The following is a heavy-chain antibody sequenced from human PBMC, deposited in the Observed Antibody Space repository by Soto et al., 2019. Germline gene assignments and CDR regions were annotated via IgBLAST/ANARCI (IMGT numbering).Heavy chain of an antibody. Sequence: QVQLQQWGAGLLKPSETLSLTCVVYGGSFSGYYWSWIRHSPGKGLEWIGGINHRGSTNYNPSLESRVTISVDTSKNQFSLKLPSVTAADTAMYYCAREGFCTSTTCRVGNWFDPWGKGTLVTVSS. V-gene: IGHV4-34*01. J-gene: IGHJ5*02. CDR2: INHRGST. CDR1: GGSFSGYY. CDR3: AREGFCTSTTCRVGNWFDP. D-gene: IGHD2-2*01.